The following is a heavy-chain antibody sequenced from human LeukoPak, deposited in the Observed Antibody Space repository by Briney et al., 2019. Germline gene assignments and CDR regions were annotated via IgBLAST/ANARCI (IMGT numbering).Heavy chain of an antibody. Sequence: SETLSLTCTVSGGSISSYYWSWIRQPPGKGLEWIGYIYYSGSTNYNPSLKSRVTISVDTSKNQFSLKLSSVTAADTAVYYCARTYYYDSSGYYSGVYYYYGMDVWGQGTTVTVSS. CDR2: IYYSGST. CDR1: GGSISSYY. CDR3: ARTYYYDSSGYYSGVYYYYGMDV. D-gene: IGHD3-22*01. V-gene: IGHV4-59*01. J-gene: IGHJ6*02.